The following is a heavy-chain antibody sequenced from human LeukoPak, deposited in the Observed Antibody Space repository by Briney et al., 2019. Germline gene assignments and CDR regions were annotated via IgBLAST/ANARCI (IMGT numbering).Heavy chain of an antibody. J-gene: IGHJ4*02. CDR2: IYYSGST. V-gene: IGHV4-39*01. Sequence: PSETLSLTCTVSGGSISSSSYYWGWIRQPPGKGLEWIGSIYYSGSTYYNPSLKSRVTISVDTSKNQFSLKLSSVTAADTAVYYCARRDGESYHVVHFDYWGQGTPVTVSS. CDR3: ARRDGESYHVVHFDY. D-gene: IGHD1-26*01. CDR1: GGSISSSSYY.